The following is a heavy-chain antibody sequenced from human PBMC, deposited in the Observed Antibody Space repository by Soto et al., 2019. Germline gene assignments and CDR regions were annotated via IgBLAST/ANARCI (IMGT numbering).Heavy chain of an antibody. CDR3: ARGVVVVAATLGSRNRKNFDY. J-gene: IGHJ4*02. CDR2: IYYSGST. D-gene: IGHD2-15*01. CDR1: GGSISSYY. V-gene: IGHV4-59*12. Sequence: SETLSLTCTVSGGSISSYYWSWIRQPPGKGLEWIGYIYYSGSTNYNPSLKSRVTISVDTSKNQFSLKLSSVSAADTAVYYCARGVVVVAATLGSRNRKNFDYWGKGTLVTVSS.